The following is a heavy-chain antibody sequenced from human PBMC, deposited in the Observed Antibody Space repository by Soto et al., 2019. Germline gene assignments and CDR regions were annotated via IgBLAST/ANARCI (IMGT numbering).Heavy chain of an antibody. CDR2: INPHSGGT. CDR3: ARGSGIVWYPFDY. Sequence: ASVKVFGKTSGYTFIVDDMHWVRQARGQGLEWMGSINPHSGGTNYARKVQGRVIRTRDTSISTAYREVSGLTSDDTAVYYCARGSGIVWYPFDYWG. J-gene: IGHJ4*01. D-gene: IGHD6-19*01. CDR1: GYTFIVDD. V-gene: IGHV1-2*02.